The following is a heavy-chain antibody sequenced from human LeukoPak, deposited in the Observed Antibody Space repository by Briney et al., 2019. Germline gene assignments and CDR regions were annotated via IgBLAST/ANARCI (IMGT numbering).Heavy chain of an antibody. V-gene: IGHV1-69*01. CDR1: GGTFSSYA. CDR2: IIPIFGTA. CDR3: ARLAIAAAGTGGFDY. Sequence: VASVKVSCKASGGTFSSYAISWVRQAPGQGLEWMGGIIPIFGTANYAQKFQGRVTITADESTSTAYMELSSLRSEDTAVYYCARLAIAAAGTGGFDYWGQGTLVTVSS. D-gene: IGHD6-13*01. J-gene: IGHJ4*02.